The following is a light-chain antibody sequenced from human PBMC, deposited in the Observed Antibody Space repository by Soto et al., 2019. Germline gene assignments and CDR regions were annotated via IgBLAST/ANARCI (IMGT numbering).Light chain of an antibody. CDR1: TGAVTSGLY. Sequence: QAVVTQEPSLTVSPGGTVTLTCGSSTGAVTSGLYPYGIQQKPGQAPRTLIFDTRNKHPWTPAGFSGSLLGGTAALTLSGAQPEDEADYYCLLSYSGVWVFGGGTKLTVL. V-gene: IGLV7-46*01. CDR2: DTR. J-gene: IGLJ3*02. CDR3: LLSYSGVWV.